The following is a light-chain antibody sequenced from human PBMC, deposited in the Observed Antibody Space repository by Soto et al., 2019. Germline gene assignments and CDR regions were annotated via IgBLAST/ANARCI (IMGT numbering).Light chain of an antibody. Sequence: ELVLTQSPATLSLSPGETATLSCRASQSVSGYIGWYQQKPGQAPRLLIYGASSRATGIPDRFSGSGSGTDFTLTISRLEPEDFAVYYCQQYNKWPQTVGQGTKVDIK. J-gene: IGKJ1*01. CDR3: QQYNKWPQT. CDR1: QSVSGY. CDR2: GAS. V-gene: IGKV3-11*01.